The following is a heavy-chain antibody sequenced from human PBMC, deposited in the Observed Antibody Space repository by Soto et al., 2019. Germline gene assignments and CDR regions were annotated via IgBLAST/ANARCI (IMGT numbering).Heavy chain of an antibody. CDR1: GFTFSSYA. Sequence: GGSLRLSCAASGFTFSSYAMSWVRQAPGKGLEWVSAISGSGGSTYYADSVKGRFTISRDNSKNTLYLQMNSLRAEDTAVYYCAKERDGCGGDCYSGYFDYWRQGTLVTVSS. J-gene: IGHJ4*02. D-gene: IGHD2-21*02. CDR2: ISGSGGST. CDR3: AKERDGCGGDCYSGYFDY. V-gene: IGHV3-23*01.